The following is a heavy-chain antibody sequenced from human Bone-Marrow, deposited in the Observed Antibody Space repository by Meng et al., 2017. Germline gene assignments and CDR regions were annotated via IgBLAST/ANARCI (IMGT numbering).Heavy chain of an antibody. CDR3: ASNPYQDCSGGNCYTLYYYYYGMDV. CDR1: GGTFSSYA. Sequence: SVKVSCKASGGTFSSYAISWVRQAPGQGLEWMGGIIPIFGTANYAQKFQGRVTITADESTSTAYMELSSLRSEDTAVYYCASNPYQDCSGGNCYTLYYYYYGMDVWGQGTTVTVSS. D-gene: IGHD2-15*01. J-gene: IGHJ6*02. CDR2: IIPIFGTA. V-gene: IGHV1-69*13.